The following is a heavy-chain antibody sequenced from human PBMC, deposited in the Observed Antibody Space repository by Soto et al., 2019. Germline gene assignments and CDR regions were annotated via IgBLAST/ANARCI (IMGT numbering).Heavy chain of an antibody. CDR1: GFTFSSYA. D-gene: IGHD3-9*01. CDR3: AKVGKGVRYFDWLSLGGMDV. V-gene: IGHV3-23*01. J-gene: IGHJ6*02. Sequence: QSGGSLRLSCAASGFTFSSYAMSWVRQAPGKGLEWVSAISGSGGSTYYADSVKGRFTISRDNSKNTLYLQMNSLRAEDTAVYYCAKVGKGVRYFDWLSLGGMDVWGQGTTVTVSS. CDR2: ISGSGGST.